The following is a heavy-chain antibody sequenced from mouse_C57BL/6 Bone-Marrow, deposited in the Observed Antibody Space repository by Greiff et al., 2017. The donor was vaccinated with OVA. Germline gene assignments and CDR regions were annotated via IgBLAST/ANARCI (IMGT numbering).Heavy chain of an antibody. J-gene: IGHJ3*01. CDR3: AKTVVTTAFAY. CDR1: GFSFTSYG. V-gene: IGHV2-3*01. CDR2: IWGDGGT. Sequence: QVQLKESGPGLVAPSQCLSITCTASGFSFTSYGVSWVRQPPGKGLEWLGGIWGDGGTNKHSALISSLGTSKGNSKSQVFLKLNSLQTDDTATYYCAKTVVTTAFAYWGQGTLVTVSA. D-gene: IGHD2-5*01.